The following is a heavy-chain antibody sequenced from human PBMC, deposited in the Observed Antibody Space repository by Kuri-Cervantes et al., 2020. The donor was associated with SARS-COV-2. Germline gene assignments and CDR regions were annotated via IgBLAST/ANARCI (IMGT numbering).Heavy chain of an antibody. Sequence: GGSLRLSCEGSGYTFSDYWIGWVRQMPGKGLEWVGIIYPAESDTRYSPPFQDQVIILVDKSISTAYLQWSSLKASDTAMYYCASCLVGYYGMDVWGQGTTVTVSS. D-gene: IGHD2-8*02. CDR2: IYPAESDT. J-gene: IGHJ6*02. CDR1: GYTFSDYW. CDR3: ASCLVGYYGMDV. V-gene: IGHV5-51*01.